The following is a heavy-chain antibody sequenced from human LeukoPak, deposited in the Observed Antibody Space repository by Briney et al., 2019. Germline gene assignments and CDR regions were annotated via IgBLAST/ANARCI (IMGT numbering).Heavy chain of an antibody. J-gene: IGHJ5*02. CDR3: TINRDPGAYGKFDP. V-gene: IGHV3-74*03. CDR2: INSDGRST. D-gene: IGHD3-16*01. CDR1: GFSINNYW. Sequence: PGGSLRLSCAVSGFSINNYWMHWVRQAPGKGLVWVSRINSDGRSTTYADSVKGRFTISRDNAKNTPYLQVNSLTVEDTAIYYCTINRDPGAYGKFDPWGQGTLVTVSS.